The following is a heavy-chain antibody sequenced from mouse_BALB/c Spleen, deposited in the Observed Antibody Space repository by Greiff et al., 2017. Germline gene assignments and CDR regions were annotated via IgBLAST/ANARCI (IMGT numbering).Heavy chain of an antibody. CDR3: ARAYPYAMDY. CDR2: INPGSGGT. J-gene: IGHJ4*01. CDR1: GYAFTNYL. Sequence: LVESGAELVRPGTSVKVSCKASGYAFTNYLIEWVKQRPGQGLEWIGVINPGSGGTNYNEKFKGKATLTADKSSSTAYMQLSSLTSDDSAVYFCARAYPYAMDYWGQGTSVTVSS. V-gene: IGHV1-54*01.